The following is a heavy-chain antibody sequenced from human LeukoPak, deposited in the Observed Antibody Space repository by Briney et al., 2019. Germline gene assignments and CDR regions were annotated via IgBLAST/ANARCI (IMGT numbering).Heavy chain of an antibody. CDR1: GFTFSSYG. V-gene: IGHV3-30*18. Sequence: GRSLRLSCAASGFTFSSYGMHWVRQAPGKGLEWVAVISYDGSNKYYADSVKGRFTISRDNSKNTLYLQMNSLRAEDTAVYYCANAFGAGGVFDYWGQGTLVTVSS. D-gene: IGHD3-10*01. J-gene: IGHJ4*02. CDR3: ANAFGAGGVFDY. CDR2: ISYDGSNK.